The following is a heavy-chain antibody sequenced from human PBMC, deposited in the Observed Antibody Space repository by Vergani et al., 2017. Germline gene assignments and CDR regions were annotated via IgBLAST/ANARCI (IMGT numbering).Heavy chain of an antibody. V-gene: IGHV1-46*01. CDR1: GYTFTSYY. CDR3: ARDLLLNCSSTSCYRGNWFDP. D-gene: IGHD2-2*01. J-gene: IGHJ5*02. CDR2: INPSGGST. Sequence: QVQLVQSGAEVKKPGASVKVSCKASGYTFTSYYMHWVRQAPGQGLEWMGIINPSGGSTSYAQKFQGRVTMTRDTSTSTVYMELSSLRSEDTAVYYCARDLLLNCSSTSCYRGNWFDPWGQGTLVTVSS.